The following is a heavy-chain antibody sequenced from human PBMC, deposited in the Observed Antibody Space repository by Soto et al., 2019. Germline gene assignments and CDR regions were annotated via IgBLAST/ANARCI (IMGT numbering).Heavy chain of an antibody. CDR2: IYPGDHET. D-gene: IGHD6-13*01. CDR1: GYTFSNFW. Sequence: GESLKISCQCSGYTFSNFWIGWVRQLPGQGLEWMGIIYPGDHETRYSPSFLGKVTISAETSINTAYLQWSSLEASDSAFYFCARSPRSSPYFDFWAQGALVTVSS. J-gene: IGHJ4*02. CDR3: ARSPRSSPYFDF. V-gene: IGHV5-51*01.